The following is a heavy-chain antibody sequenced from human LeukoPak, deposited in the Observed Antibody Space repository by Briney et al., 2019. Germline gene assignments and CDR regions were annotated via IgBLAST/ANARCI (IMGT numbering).Heavy chain of an antibody. D-gene: IGHD3-10*02. V-gene: IGHV4-59*01. CDR2: IYYRESI. Sequence: SEPLSLPGFVFGGYFSSYHWSWTRQPPGKGLEWSGYIYYRESINSNPSLKSRVTISVDTSKDQSSLKLSSVTAADTAVYYCARGRSLRSWPYYYGMDVWGQGTTVTVSS. J-gene: IGHJ6*02. CDR3: ARGRSLRSWPYYYGMDV. CDR1: GGYFSSYH.